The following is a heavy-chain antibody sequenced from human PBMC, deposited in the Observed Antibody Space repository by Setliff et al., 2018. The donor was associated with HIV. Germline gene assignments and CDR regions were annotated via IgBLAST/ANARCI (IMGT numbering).Heavy chain of an antibody. CDR3: ARAEGDAYNSLPYFDS. V-gene: IGHV4-59*01. CDR1: GGSMSRFD. Sequence: SETLSLTCTVSGGSMSRFDWTWIRQPPGKGLEWIGFVYSTGSINYSPSFRGRLTISLDTSENQFSLHLTSVTAADTAVYYCARAEGDAYNSLPYFDSWGPGALVTVSS. D-gene: IGHD1-1*01. CDR2: VYSTGSI. J-gene: IGHJ4*02.